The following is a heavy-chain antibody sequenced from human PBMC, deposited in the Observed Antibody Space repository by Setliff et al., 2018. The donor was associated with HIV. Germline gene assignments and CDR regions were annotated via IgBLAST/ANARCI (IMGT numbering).Heavy chain of an antibody. Sequence: ETLSLTCAVSGYSISSGFYWGWIRQPPGKGLGWIGSIYHSGSTYYNPSLRSRVTISVDTSKNQFSLKLSSVTAADTAVYYCARDAPTVYANGWFDPWGQGTLVTVSS. CDR1: GYSISSGFY. J-gene: IGHJ5*02. V-gene: IGHV4-38-2*02. D-gene: IGHD2-8*01. CDR2: IYHSGST. CDR3: ARDAPTVYANGWFDP.